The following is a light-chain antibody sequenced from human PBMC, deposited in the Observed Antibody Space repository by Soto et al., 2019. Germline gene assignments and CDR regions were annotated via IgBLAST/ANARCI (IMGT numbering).Light chain of an antibody. CDR3: QQYNSYS. Sequence: DIPMTQAPSSLPASVGDRVTITSSPSQSISNWFAWYQQKAGTAPKVLIYHASNLQSGVPSMFSGSGSGTEFTLTISSLQPDDFATYCCQQYNSYSFGQGTKVDI. J-gene: IGKJ1*01. V-gene: IGKV1-5*01. CDR2: HAS. CDR1: QSISNW.